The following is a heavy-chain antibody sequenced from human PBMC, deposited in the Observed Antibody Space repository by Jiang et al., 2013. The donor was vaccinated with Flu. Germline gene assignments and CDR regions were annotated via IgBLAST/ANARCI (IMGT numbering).Heavy chain of an antibody. Sequence: RLSCAASGFTFSSYEMNWVRQAPGKGLEWVSYISSSGSTIYYADSVKGRFTISRDNAKNSLYLQMNSLRAEDTAVYYCARDPRIQLWSPQDAFDIWGQGTMVTVSS. CDR3: ARDPRIQLWSPQDAFDI. V-gene: IGHV3-48*03. CDR2: ISSSGSTI. J-gene: IGHJ3*02. D-gene: IGHD5-18*01. CDR1: GFTFSSYE.